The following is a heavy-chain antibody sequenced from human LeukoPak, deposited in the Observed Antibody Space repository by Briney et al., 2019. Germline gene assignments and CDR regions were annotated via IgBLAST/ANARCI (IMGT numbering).Heavy chain of an antibody. CDR3: ASRPVRDGYNPLFWY. CDR2: IYHSGST. CDR1: GGSISSSFYY. V-gene: IGHV4-39*01. Sequence: KASETLSLTCTVSGGSISSSFYYWGWIRQPPGKGLEWIGSIYHSGSTYYNPSLKSRVTISVDTSRNQFSLKLSSVTAADTAVYYCASRPVRDGYNPLFWYWGQGTLVTVSS. D-gene: IGHD5-24*01. J-gene: IGHJ4*02.